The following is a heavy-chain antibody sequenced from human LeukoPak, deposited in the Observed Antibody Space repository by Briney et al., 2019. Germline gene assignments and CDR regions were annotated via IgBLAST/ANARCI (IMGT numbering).Heavy chain of an antibody. V-gene: IGHV3-48*03. J-gene: IGHJ6*04. CDR1: GFTFSSYE. CDR2: ISSSGNTI. D-gene: IGHD3-10*02. Sequence: GGSLRLSRAASGFTFSSYETNWVRKAPGKGLERVSYISSSGNTIYYADSVKGRFTISRDNAKNSLYLQMNTLRAEDTAVYYCAELGITMIGGVWGKGTTVTISS. CDR3: AELGITMIGGV.